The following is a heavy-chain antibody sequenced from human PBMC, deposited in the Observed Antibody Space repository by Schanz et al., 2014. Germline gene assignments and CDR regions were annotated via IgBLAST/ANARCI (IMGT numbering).Heavy chain of an antibody. CDR3: STDLTAVDYDAIGL. CDR1: GFTFSTTW. Sequence: EVQLLESGGTVVQPGGSLRLSCLASGFTFSTTWMNWVRQAPGKGLEWVGRIKSKVDGGTTDNAAPVQGRFTISRDDSKNTLHLQMNSLKTEDTAVYYCSTDLTAVDYDAIGLWGQGTMVTVSS. V-gene: IGHV3-15*02. J-gene: IGHJ3*01. CDR2: IKSKVDGGTT. D-gene: IGHD4-17*01.